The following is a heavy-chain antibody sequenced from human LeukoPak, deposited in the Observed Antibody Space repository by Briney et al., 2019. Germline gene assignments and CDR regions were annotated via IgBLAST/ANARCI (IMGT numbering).Heavy chain of an antibody. J-gene: IGHJ3*02. V-gene: IGHV3-7*01. CDR1: GFTFSFYW. D-gene: IGHD6-19*01. CDR2: LKQDGSEK. Sequence: GGSLRLSCAASGFTFSFYWTSWVRQAPGKGLEWVANLKQDGSEKYYVDSVKGRFTISRDNAKNSLYLQMSSLRAEDTAVYYCARRGVVVAGIERVDAFDIWGLGTMVTVSS. CDR3: ARRGVVVAGIERVDAFDI.